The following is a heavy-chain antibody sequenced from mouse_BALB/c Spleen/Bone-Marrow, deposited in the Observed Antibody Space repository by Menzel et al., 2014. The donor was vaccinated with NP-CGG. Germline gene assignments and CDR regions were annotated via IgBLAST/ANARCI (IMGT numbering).Heavy chain of an antibody. V-gene: IGHV1-31*01. CDR3: ASFGFAY. CDR2: INPYNGAT. J-gene: IGHJ3*01. CDR1: GYSFTDYY. Sequence: VQLQQSGPELVKPGASVKISCRASGYSFTDYYMHWVKQSHVKSLEWIGRINPYNGATSYNQNFKDKASLTVDKSSRTAYMELHSLTSEDSAVYYCASFGFAYWGQGTLVTVSA.